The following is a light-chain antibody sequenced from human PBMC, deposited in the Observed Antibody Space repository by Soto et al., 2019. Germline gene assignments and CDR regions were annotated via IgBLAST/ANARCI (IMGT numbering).Light chain of an antibody. J-gene: IGKJ1*01. CDR3: QQLNSYPRT. Sequence: IQLTQSPSSLSASVGDRVTITCRASQAMSSYLAWYQQKAGKAPKVLIYAASNLHSGVPSRFSGSGSGTDFTLTISSLQPEDSATYYCQQLNSYPRTFGQGTKVEIK. V-gene: IGKV1-9*01. CDR2: AAS. CDR1: QAMSSY.